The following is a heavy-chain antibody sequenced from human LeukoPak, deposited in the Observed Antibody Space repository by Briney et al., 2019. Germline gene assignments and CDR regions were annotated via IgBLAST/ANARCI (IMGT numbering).Heavy chain of an antibody. V-gene: IGHV3-7*01. CDR2: IKPDGSDK. Sequence: GGSLRLSCAASGFTFNSYSMSWVRQAPGKGLEWVANIKPDGSDKYYVDSVKGRFTVSRDNAKNSLYLQMNSLRAEDTAVYYCAKGGDHWGQGTLVTVSS. D-gene: IGHD3-16*01. CDR3: AKGGDH. CDR1: GFTFNSYS. J-gene: IGHJ4*02.